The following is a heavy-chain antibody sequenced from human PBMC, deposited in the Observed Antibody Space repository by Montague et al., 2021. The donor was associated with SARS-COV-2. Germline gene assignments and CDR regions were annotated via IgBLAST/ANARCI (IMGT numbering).Heavy chain of an antibody. V-gene: IGHV4-31*03. CDR1: GGSISSGGYY. D-gene: IGHD3-10*01. CDR3: ARDKVYGSGRGPREGRYYYYYYGVDG. J-gene: IGHJ6*02. Sequence: TLSLTCTVSGGSISSGGYYWSWIRQHPGKGLEWIGYIYYSGSTYYNPSLKSRVTISVDTSKNQFSLKLSSVTAADTAVYYCARDKVYGSGRGPREGRYYYYYYGVDGWGQGTTVTVSS. CDR2: IYYSGST.